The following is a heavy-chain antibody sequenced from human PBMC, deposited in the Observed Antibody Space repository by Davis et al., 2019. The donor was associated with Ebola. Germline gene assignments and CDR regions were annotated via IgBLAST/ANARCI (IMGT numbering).Heavy chain of an antibody. CDR2: INHSGST. Sequence: PSETLSLTCAVYGGSFSGYYWSWIRQPPGKGLEWIGEINHSGSTNYNPSLKSRVTISVDTSKNQFSLKLSSVTAADTAVYYCARTYSSSWGVNWFDPWGQGTLVTVSS. D-gene: IGHD6-13*01. J-gene: IGHJ5*02. V-gene: IGHV4-34*01. CDR3: ARTYSSSWGVNWFDP. CDR1: GGSFSGYY.